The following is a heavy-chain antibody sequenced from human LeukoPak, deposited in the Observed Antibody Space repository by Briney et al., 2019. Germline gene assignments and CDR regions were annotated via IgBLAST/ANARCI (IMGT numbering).Heavy chain of an antibody. CDR1: GFTFVSYW. CDR2: ISQDGTES. V-gene: IGHV3-7*04. J-gene: IGHJ4*02. CDR3: ARDSTGTVFDL. Sequence: GGSLRLSCVASGFTFVSYWMTWVRQAPGKGLEWVAQISQDGTESYSVDSVRGRFTISRDNAKNSVYLQMNSLRPEDTAVYYCARDSTGTVFDLWGQGTLVTVSS. D-gene: IGHD1-1*01.